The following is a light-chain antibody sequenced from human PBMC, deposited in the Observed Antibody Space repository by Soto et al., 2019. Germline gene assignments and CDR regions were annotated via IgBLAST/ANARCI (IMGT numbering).Light chain of an antibody. CDR1: QSISTW. CDR3: QQYNSYSRT. Sequence: DIPMTQSPSTLSAFVGDRVTITCRASQSISTWLAWYQQKPGKAPDLLIYDASSLQSGVPSRFSGSGSGTEFTLTISSLQPDDFATYYCQQYNSYSRTFGQGTKVEIK. V-gene: IGKV1-5*01. J-gene: IGKJ1*01. CDR2: DAS.